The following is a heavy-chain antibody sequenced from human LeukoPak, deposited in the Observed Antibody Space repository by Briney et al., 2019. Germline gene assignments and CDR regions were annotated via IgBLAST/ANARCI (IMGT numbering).Heavy chain of an antibody. CDR2: IYYSGST. CDR3: ARDLSSGWYTYYFDY. Sequence: SETLSLTCTVSGGSISSYYWGWIRQPPGKGLEWIGSIYYSGSTYYNPSLKSRVTISVDTSKNQFSLKLSSVTAADTAVYYCARDLSSGWYTYYFDYWGQGTLVTVSS. J-gene: IGHJ4*02. V-gene: IGHV4-39*07. CDR1: GGSISSYY. D-gene: IGHD6-19*01.